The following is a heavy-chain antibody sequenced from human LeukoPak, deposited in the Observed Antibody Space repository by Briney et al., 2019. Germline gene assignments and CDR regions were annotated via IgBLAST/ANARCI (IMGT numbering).Heavy chain of an antibody. Sequence: SETLSLTCTVSGGSISSYYWSWIRQPAGKGLELIGRIYTSGSTNYNPSLNSRVTMSVDTSKNQFSLKLSSVTAADTAVYYCARILGSYYDYYYYYMDVWGKGTTVTVSS. CDR3: ARILGSYYDYYYYYMDV. J-gene: IGHJ6*03. D-gene: IGHD1-26*01. CDR1: GGSISSYY. CDR2: IYTSGST. V-gene: IGHV4-4*07.